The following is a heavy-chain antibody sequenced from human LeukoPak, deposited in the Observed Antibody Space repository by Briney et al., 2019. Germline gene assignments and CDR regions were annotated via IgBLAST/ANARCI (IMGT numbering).Heavy chain of an antibody. CDR2: INPNSGGT. CDR3: ARAETLAYCGGDCYSSFLLFDY. J-gene: IGHJ4*02. D-gene: IGHD2-21*01. CDR1: GYTFTGYY. V-gene: IGHV1-2*02. Sequence: ASVKVSCKASGYTFTGYYMHWVRQAPGQGLEWMGWINPNSGGTNYAQKFQGRVTMTRDTSISTAYMELSRLRPDDTAVYYCARAETLAYCGGDCYSSFLLFDYWGQGTLVTVSS.